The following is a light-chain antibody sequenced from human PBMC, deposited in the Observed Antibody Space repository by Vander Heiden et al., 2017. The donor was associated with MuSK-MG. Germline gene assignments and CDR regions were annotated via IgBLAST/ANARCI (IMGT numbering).Light chain of an antibody. CDR2: KAS. Sequence: DLQMTQSPSTLSASVRDRVTIPRRASQSSNYWLAWYQQKPGKPPKLLIYKASSLQSGVPGRFSGSGSGAEFTLTISSLQPDDFATYYCQQYETFQLTFGHGTKVDIK. J-gene: IGKJ3*01. CDR3: QQYETFQLT. V-gene: IGKV1-5*03. CDR1: QSSNYW.